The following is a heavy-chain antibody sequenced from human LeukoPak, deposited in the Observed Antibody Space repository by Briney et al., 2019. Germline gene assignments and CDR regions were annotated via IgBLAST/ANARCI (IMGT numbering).Heavy chain of an antibody. CDR1: DFSVNNNY. CDR3: AGGSYYCSGGRPGYFDH. D-gene: IGHD3-10*01. V-gene: IGHV3-53*01. Sequence: GGSLRLSCAASDFSVNNNYMNWVRQAPGKGLGWVSLMDTFGGIYYRDSVKGRFTISRDISKNTLFLQMNTLSAEDTAVYYCAGGSYYCSGGRPGYFDHWGQGILVTVSS. CDR2: MDTFGGI. J-gene: IGHJ4*02.